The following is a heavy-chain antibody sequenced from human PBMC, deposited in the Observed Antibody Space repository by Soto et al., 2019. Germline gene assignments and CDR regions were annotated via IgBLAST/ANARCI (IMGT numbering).Heavy chain of an antibody. CDR2: ISSSSSYI. D-gene: IGHD3-3*01. V-gene: IGHV3-21*01. CDR1: GFTFSSYS. Sequence: GSLRLSGSASGFTFSSYSMNWVRQAPGKGLEWVSSISSSSSYIYYADSVKGRFTISRDNAKNSLYLQMNSLRAEDTAVYYCAGSLEWLSPDYWGQGTLVTVYS. CDR3: AGSLEWLSPDY. J-gene: IGHJ4*02.